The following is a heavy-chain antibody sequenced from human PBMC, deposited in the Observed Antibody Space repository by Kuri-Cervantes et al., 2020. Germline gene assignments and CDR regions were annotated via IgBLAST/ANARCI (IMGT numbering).Heavy chain of an antibody. CDR3: ASQYCSGGSCPPYYYYGMDV. J-gene: IGHJ6*02. D-gene: IGHD2-15*01. V-gene: IGHV1-18*01. CDR2: ISAYNGNT. CDR1: GCTFTSYG. Sequence: AAVKVSCKASGCTFTSYGISWVRQAPGQGLEWMGWISAYNGNTNYAQKLQGRVTMTTDTSTSTAYMELRSLRSDDTAVYYCASQYCSGGSCPPYYYYGMDVWGQGTTVTVSS.